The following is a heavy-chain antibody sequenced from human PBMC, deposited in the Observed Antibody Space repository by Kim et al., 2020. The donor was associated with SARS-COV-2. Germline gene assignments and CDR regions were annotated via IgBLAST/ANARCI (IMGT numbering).Heavy chain of an antibody. CDR3: ASADYGDYVGHFDY. D-gene: IGHD4-17*01. J-gene: IGHJ4*02. V-gene: IGHV4-59*01. CDR2: IYYSGST. Sequence: SETLSLTCTVSGGSISSYYWSWIRQPPGKGLEWIGYIYYSGSTNYNPSLKSRVTISVDTSKNQFSLKLSSVTAADTAVYYCASADYGDYVGHFDYWGQGTLVTVSS. CDR1: GGSISSYY.